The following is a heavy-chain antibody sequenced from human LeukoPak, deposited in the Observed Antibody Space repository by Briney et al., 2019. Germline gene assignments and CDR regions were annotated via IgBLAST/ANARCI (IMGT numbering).Heavy chain of an antibody. J-gene: IGHJ4*02. CDR3: AEDAGGQWLVVDY. CDR2: IRYDGSNK. V-gene: IGHV3-30*02. D-gene: IGHD6-19*01. Sequence: PGGSLRLSRAASGFTFSSYGMHWVRQAPGKGLEWVAFIRYDGSNKYYADSVKGRFTISRDNSKNTLYLQMNSLRAEDTAVYYCAEDAGGQWLVVDYWGQGTLVTVSS. CDR1: GFTFSSYG.